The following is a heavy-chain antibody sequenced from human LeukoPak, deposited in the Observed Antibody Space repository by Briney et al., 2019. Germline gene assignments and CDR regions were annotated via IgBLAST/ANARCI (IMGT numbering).Heavy chain of an antibody. CDR1: GFTFSSYW. CDR3: AKLLRPYYYYYMDV. Sequence: GGSLRLSCAASGFTFSSYWMHWVRQAPGKGLVWVSRINSDGSSTSYADSVKGPFTISRDNAKSTLYLQMNSLRAEDTAVYYCAKLLRPYYYYYMDVWGKGTTVTVSS. CDR2: INSDGSST. D-gene: IGHD2-21*02. J-gene: IGHJ6*03. V-gene: IGHV3-74*01.